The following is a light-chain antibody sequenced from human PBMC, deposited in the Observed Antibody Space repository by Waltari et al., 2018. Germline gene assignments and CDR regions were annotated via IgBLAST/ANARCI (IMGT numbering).Light chain of an antibody. J-gene: IGKJ1*01. Sequence: ENVLTQSPGTLSLSPGERATLSCRASQSVSKNYLAWYQQKPGQPPRLLIYTASSRATGIPDRFSGSGSGTDFTLTISGLEPEDFAMYYCQQYDNFLWTFGQGTKVEI. CDR1: QSVSKNY. CDR3: QQYDNFLWT. CDR2: TAS. V-gene: IGKV3-20*01.